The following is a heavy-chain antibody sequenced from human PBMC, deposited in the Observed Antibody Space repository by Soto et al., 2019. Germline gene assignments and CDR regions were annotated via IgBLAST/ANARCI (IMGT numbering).Heavy chain of an antibody. CDR3: ATTLRIRGPGYYFDY. CDR1: GGTFSSYA. J-gene: IGHJ4*02. D-gene: IGHD6-25*01. V-gene: IGHV1-69*13. Sequence: SVKVSCKASGGTFSSYAISWVRQAPGQGLEWMGGIIPIFGTANYAQKFQGRVTITADESTSTAYMELSSLRSEDTAVYYCATTLRIRGPGYYFDYWGQATLVTVSS. CDR2: IIPIFGTA.